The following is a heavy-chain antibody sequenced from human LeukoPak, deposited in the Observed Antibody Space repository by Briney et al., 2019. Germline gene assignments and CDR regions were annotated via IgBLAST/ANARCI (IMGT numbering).Heavy chain of an antibody. Sequence: PSGTLSLTCGVSGGSITTTNFWSWVRQPPGGGLEWIGEISLAGRTRYNPSLESRVTISIDKSKNHLYLNLDSVTAADTAVYYCTKATKWLAFDDWGRGTLVTVSS. CDR2: ISLAGRT. CDR1: GGSITTTNF. J-gene: IGHJ4*02. D-gene: IGHD6-19*01. V-gene: IGHV4-4*02. CDR3: TKATKWLAFDD.